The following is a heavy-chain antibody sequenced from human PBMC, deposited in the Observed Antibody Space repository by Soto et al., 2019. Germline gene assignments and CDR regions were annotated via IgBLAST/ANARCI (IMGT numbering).Heavy chain of an antibody. J-gene: IGHJ3*01. CDR3: ARVFSGYYYLGGAPRCCTASAV. Sequence: EKGLEWVSYITSRGSVISYADSVEGRFTISRDNAKNSLYLQMNSLRAEDTAVYYCARVFSGYYYLGGAPRCCTASAVWV. D-gene: IGHD3-22*01. V-gene: IGHV3-48*03. CDR2: ITSRGSVI.